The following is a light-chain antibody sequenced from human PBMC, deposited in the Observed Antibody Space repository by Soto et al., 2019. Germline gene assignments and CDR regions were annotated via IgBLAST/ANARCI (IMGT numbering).Light chain of an antibody. CDR3: QQYINAPQT. CDR1: QSVLYSANNKNY. V-gene: IGKV4-1*01. Sequence: DIVMTQSPDSLAVSLGERATINCRSSQSVLYSANNKNYLAWYQQKPGQPPKLLIYWASTRESGVPDRFSGSGSGTDFTLTISSLQAEDVAVYYCQQYINAPQTFGQGTKVEIK. J-gene: IGKJ1*01. CDR2: WAS.